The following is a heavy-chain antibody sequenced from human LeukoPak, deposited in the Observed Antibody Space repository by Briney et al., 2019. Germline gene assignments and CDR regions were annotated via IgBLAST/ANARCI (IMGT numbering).Heavy chain of an antibody. CDR1: GFTFSDYY. Sequence: GGSLRLSCAASGFTFSDYYMSWIRQAPGKGLEWVSYISSSGSTIYYADSVKGRFTISRDNSKNTLYLQMNSLRAEDTAVYYCAKERPLRYFDWLEVSIDYWGQGTLVTVSS. CDR2: ISSSGSTI. J-gene: IGHJ4*02. D-gene: IGHD3-9*01. V-gene: IGHV3-11*01. CDR3: AKERPLRYFDWLEVSIDY.